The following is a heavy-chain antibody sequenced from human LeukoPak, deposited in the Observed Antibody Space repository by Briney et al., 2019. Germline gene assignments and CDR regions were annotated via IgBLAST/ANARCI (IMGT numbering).Heavy chain of an antibody. CDR2: IYTSGST. J-gene: IGHJ5*02. D-gene: IGHD3-9*01. Sequence: SETLFLTCSVSGVYISSYYWSSLRQPAGKGLEWVGRIYTSGSTNYNPSLKSRVTMSVDTSKNQFSLKLSSVTAADTAVYYCARDQYDILTGYKFDPWGQGTLVTVSS. V-gene: IGHV4-4*07. CDR1: GVYISSYY. CDR3: ARDQYDILTGYKFDP.